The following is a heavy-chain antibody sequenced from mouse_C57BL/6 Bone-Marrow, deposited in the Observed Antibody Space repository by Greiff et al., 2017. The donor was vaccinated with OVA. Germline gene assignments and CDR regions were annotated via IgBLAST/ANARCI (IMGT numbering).Heavy chain of an antibody. V-gene: IGHV5-17*01. CDR1: GFTFSDYG. J-gene: IGHJ3*01. D-gene: IGHD2-3*01. CDR2: ISSGSSTI. CDR3: ARPGDGYFAWFAY. Sequence: EVMLVESGGGLVKPGGSLKLSCAASGFTFSDYGMHWVRQAPEKGLEWVAYISSGSSTIYYADTVKGRFTISRDNAKNTLFLQMTSLRSEDTAMYYCARPGDGYFAWFAYWGQGTLVTVSA.